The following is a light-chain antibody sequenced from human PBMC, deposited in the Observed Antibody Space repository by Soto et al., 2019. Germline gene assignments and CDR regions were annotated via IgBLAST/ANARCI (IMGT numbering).Light chain of an antibody. CDR3: CSYAGSPYV. V-gene: IGLV2-11*01. CDR2: DVN. CDR1: SSDVGGYNY. Sequence: QSALAQPRSVSGSPGQSVTISCTGTSSDVGGYNYVSWYQQHPGKAPKLMIYDVNKRPSGVPDRFSGSKFGNTASLTITGLQAEDEADYHCCSYAGSPYVFGTGTKVTVL. J-gene: IGLJ1*01.